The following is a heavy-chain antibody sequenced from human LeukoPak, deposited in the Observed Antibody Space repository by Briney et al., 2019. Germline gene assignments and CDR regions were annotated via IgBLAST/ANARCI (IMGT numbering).Heavy chain of an antibody. CDR2: ISSDGSNQ. D-gene: IGHD4-11*01. CDR1: GFTFSRYY. CDR3: ARYRNGMDV. V-gene: IGHV3-30*03. J-gene: IGHJ6*02. Sequence: PGGSLRLSCSASGFTFSRYYMNWVRQAPGKGLEWVALISSDGSNQYYAESVKGRFTISRDNSKSTLYLQMNSLRAEDTAVYYCARYRNGMDVWGQGTTVTVSS.